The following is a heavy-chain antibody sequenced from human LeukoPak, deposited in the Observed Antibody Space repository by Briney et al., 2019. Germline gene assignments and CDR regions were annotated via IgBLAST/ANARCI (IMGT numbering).Heavy chain of an antibody. Sequence: PGGSLRLSCAASGFTFSSYAMSWVRQAPGKGLEWVSAISGSGGSTYYADSVKGRFTISRDNAKNSLYLQMNSLRAEDTAVYYCARDARGEWLLYYMDVWGKGTTVTVSS. J-gene: IGHJ6*03. CDR2: ISGSGGST. V-gene: IGHV3-23*01. CDR1: GFTFSSYA. CDR3: ARDARGEWLLYYMDV. D-gene: IGHD3-3*01.